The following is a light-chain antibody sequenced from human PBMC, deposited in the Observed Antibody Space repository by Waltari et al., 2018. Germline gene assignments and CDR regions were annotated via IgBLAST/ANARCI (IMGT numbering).Light chain of an antibody. CDR2: AND. CDR3: GTWDTSLSAWV. V-gene: IGLV1-51*01. CDR1: YSNIRVNY. Sequence: QSVLTQPPSVSAAPGQTVTIPCAGRYSNIRVNYVSWYQQFPGTAPKLLSYANDKRPSGIPDRFSASKSGTSATLDITGLQTGDEDNYYCGTWDTSLSAWVFGGGT. J-gene: IGLJ3*02.